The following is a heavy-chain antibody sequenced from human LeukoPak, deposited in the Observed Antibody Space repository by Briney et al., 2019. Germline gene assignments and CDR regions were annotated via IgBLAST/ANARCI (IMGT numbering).Heavy chain of an antibody. Sequence: ASVKVSCKASGGTFSSYAISWVRQAPGQGLEWMGGIIPIFGTANYAQKFQGRVTITADVSTSTAHMELSSLRSEDTAVYYCARDPQENYYGSEPYNWFDPWGQGTLVTVSS. J-gene: IGHJ5*02. CDR1: GGTFSSYA. CDR3: ARDPQENYYGSEPYNWFDP. V-gene: IGHV1-69*13. CDR2: IIPIFGTA. D-gene: IGHD3-10*01.